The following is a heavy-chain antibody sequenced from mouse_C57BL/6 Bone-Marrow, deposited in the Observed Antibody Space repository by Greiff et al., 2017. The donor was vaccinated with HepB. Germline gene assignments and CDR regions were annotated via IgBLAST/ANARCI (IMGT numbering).Heavy chain of an antibody. J-gene: IGHJ4*01. V-gene: IGHV1-26*01. CDR1: GYTFTDYY. CDR3: ATTHSGY. CDR2: INPNNGGT. Sequence: EVQLQQSGPELVKPGASVKISCKASGYTFTDYYMNWVKQSHGKSLEWIGDINPNNGGTSYNQKFKGKATLTVDKSSSTAYMELRSLTSEDSAVYYCATTHSGYWGQGTSVTVSS. D-gene: IGHD3-1*01.